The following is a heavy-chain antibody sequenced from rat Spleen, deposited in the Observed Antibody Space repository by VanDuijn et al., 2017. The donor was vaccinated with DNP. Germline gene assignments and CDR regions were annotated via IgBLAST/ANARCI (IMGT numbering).Heavy chain of an antibody. Sequence: EVQLQESGPGLVEPSQSLSLTCSVTGYSITSCCRWTWIRKFPGHKLEWMGYINSAGSTNYNPSLKGRISITSDTSKNQFFLQVNSVTTEDTATYYCARWSDYFDYWGQGVMVTVSS. J-gene: IGHJ2*01. CDR2: INSAGST. D-gene: IGHD4-2*01. V-gene: IGHV3-3*01. CDR3: ARWSDYFDY. CDR1: GYSITSCCR.